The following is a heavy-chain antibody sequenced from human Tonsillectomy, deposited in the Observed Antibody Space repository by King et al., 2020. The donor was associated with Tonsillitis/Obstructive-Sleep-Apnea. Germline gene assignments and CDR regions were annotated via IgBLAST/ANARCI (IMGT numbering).Heavy chain of an antibody. D-gene: IGHD4-11*01. CDR1: GFTFSSYE. J-gene: IGHJ6*03. Sequence: VQLVESGGGLVQPGGSLRLSCAASGFTFSSYEMNWVRQAPGKGLEWVSYISSSGSTIYYADSVKGRFTISRDNAKNSLYLQMNSLRAEETAVYYCARDPPTVTTEYYYYYMDVWGKGTTVTVSS. CDR2: ISSSGSTI. V-gene: IGHV3-48*03. CDR3: ARDPPTVTTEYYYYYMDV.